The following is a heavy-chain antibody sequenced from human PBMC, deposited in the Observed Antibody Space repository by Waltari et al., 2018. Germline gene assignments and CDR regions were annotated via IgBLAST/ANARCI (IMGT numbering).Heavy chain of an antibody. CDR2: IRGSGVRT. CDR1: GFTFSSYA. Sequence: EVQLVESGGGLVQPGGSLRLSCAASGFTFSSYAMSWVRQAPGKGLGWVSAIRGSGVRTDYADCVRGRFTTSRGESQNTLYLQMNSVRAEDTAVYYCAKRGDLWSGYSRNYYYMDVWGKGTTVTVSS. D-gene: IGHD3-3*01. J-gene: IGHJ6*03. V-gene: IGHV3-23*04. CDR3: AKRGDLWSGYSRNYYYMDV.